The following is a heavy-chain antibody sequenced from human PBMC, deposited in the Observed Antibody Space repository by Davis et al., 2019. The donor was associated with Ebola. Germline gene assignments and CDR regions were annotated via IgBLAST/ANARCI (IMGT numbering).Heavy chain of an antibody. CDR1: GGTFSSYA. CDR2: IIPILGIA. Sequence: SVKVSCKASGGTFSSYAISWVRQAPGQGLEWMGRIIPILGIANYAQKFQGRVTITADKSTSTAYMELSSLRSEDTAVYYCARDRDGYNRGIYYYYGMDVWGQGTTVTVSS. V-gene: IGHV1-69*04. CDR3: ARDRDGYNRGIYYYYGMDV. D-gene: IGHD5-24*01. J-gene: IGHJ6*02.